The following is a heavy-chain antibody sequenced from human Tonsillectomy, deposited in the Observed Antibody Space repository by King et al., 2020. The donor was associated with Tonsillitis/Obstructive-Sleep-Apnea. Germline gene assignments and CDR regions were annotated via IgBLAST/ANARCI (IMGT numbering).Heavy chain of an antibody. J-gene: IGHJ4*02. CDR2: ISAYNGNT. V-gene: IGHV1-18*01. CDR3: AREGYSGYEGVDY. Sequence: QLVQSGAEVKKPGASVKVSCKASGYTFTSFALSWVRQAPGQGLEWMGWISAYNGNTNYAQKLQGRVTMTTDTSTSTVYMELRSLRSDDTAVYYCAREGYSGYEGVDYWGQGTLVTVSS. D-gene: IGHD5-12*01. CDR1: GYTFTSFA.